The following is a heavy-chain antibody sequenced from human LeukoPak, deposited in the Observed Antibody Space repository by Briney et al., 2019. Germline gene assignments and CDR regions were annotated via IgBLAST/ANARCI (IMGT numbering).Heavy chain of an antibody. CDR1: GGSISSGSYY. Sequence: SETLSLTCTVSGGSISSGSYYWSWIRQPAGKELEWIGRIYTIGSTNYNPSLKSRVTISVDTSKNQFSLKLSSVTAADTAVYYCARDYYNWFDPWGQGTLVTVSS. J-gene: IGHJ5*02. CDR2: IYTIGST. CDR3: ARDYYNWFDP. D-gene: IGHD3-10*01. V-gene: IGHV4-61*02.